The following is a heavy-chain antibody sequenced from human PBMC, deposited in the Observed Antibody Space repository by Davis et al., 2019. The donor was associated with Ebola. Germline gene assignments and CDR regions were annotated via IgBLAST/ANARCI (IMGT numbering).Heavy chain of an antibody. J-gene: IGHJ5*02. V-gene: IGHV4-61*05. CDR2: IYYSGST. Sequence: MPGGSLRLSCSVSGGSISSSNYYWGWIRQPPGKGLEWIGYIYYSGSTNYNPSLKSRVTISVDTSKNQFSLKLSSVTAADTAVYYCARLNGMNWFDPWGQGTLVTVSS. D-gene: IGHD2-8*01. CDR3: ARLNGMNWFDP. CDR1: GGSISSSNYY.